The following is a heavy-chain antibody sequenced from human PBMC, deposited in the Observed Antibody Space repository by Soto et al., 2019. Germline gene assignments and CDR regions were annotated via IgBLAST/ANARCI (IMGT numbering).Heavy chain of an antibody. V-gene: IGHV1-24*01. CDR2: FDPEDGET. D-gene: IGHD2-15*01. J-gene: IGHJ1*01. Sequence: ASVKVSCKVSGYTLTELSMHWVRQAPGKGLEWMGGFDPEDGETIYAQKFQGRVTMTEDTSTDTAYMELSSLRSEDTAVYYCATGLGYCSGGSCYREYFQHWGQGTLVTVSS. CDR3: ATGLGYCSGGSCYREYFQH. CDR1: GYTLTELS.